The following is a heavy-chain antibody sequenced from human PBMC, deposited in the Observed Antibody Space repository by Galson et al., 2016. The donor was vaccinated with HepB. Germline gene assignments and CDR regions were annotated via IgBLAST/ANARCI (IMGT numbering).Heavy chain of an antibody. Sequence: SLRLSCAASGFSFSSYSMNWVRQAPGKGLEWVSSISLSSTYISYADSLKGRFTISRDNAKNSLYLKTNSLRAEDTAVYYCARIQRHCSGESCYSFYFDYWGQGTLVTVSS. D-gene: IGHD2-15*01. CDR1: GFSFSSYS. CDR2: ISLSSTYI. CDR3: ARIQRHCSGESCYSFYFDY. V-gene: IGHV3-21*01. J-gene: IGHJ4*02.